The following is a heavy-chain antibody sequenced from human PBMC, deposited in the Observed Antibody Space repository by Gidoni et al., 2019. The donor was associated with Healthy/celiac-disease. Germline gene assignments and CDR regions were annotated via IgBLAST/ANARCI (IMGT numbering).Heavy chain of an antibody. CDR1: GFTFSDYY. Sequence: QVQLVESGGGLVKPVGSLRLSCAASGFTFSDYYMSWIRQTPGKGLEWVSYISSSGSTIYYADSGKGRFTISRDNAKNSLYLQMNSLRAEDTAVYYCARFVVPAANNWFDPWGQGTLVTVSS. CDR3: ARFVVPAANNWFDP. V-gene: IGHV3-11*01. J-gene: IGHJ5*02. D-gene: IGHD2-2*01. CDR2: ISSSGSTI.